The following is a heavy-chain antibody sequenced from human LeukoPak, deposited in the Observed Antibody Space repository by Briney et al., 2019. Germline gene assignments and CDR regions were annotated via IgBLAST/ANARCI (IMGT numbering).Heavy chain of an antibody. CDR2: IYTSGST. CDR3: ARGLGYYDSSGPLFDY. Sequence: SETLSLTCTVSGGSISSVSYYWSWIRQPAGKGLEWIGRIYTSGSTNYNPSLKSRVTISVDTSKNQFSLKLSSVTAADTAVYYCARGLGYYDSSGPLFDYWGQGTLVTVSS. CDR1: GGSISSVSYY. D-gene: IGHD3-22*01. J-gene: IGHJ4*02. V-gene: IGHV4-61*02.